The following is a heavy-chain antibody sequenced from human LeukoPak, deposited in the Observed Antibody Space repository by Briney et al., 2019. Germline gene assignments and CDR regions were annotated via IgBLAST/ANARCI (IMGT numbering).Heavy chain of an antibody. D-gene: IGHD2-2*01. CDR1: GFTFSSYW. CDR3: ARGGSSTSYTAYVDY. V-gene: IGHV3-74*01. Sequence: TGGSLRPSCAASGFTFSSYWMHWVRQAPGKGLVWVSRINSDGSSTSYADSVKGRFTISRDNAKNTLYLQMNSLRAEDTAVYYCARGGSSTSYTAYVDYWGQGTLVTVSS. CDR2: INSDGSST. J-gene: IGHJ4*02.